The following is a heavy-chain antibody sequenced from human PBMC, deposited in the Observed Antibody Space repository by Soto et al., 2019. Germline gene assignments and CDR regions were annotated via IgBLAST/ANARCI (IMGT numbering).Heavy chain of an antibody. D-gene: IGHD2-21*02. Sequence: ASGKVSCKASGYTFTTYYMHWVQQAPGQGLEWMGIINPSGGSTSYAQKFQGRVTMTRDTSTSTVYMELSSLRSEDTAVYYCARVFPGGGDPFDYWGQGTLVTVSS. V-gene: IGHV1-46*01. CDR1: GYTFTTYY. J-gene: IGHJ4*02. CDR2: INPSGGST. CDR3: ARVFPGGGDPFDY.